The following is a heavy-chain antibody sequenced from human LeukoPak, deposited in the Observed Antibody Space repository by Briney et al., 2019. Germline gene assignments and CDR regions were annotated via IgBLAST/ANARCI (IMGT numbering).Heavy chain of an antibody. CDR1: GGSISSGGYY. CDR2: IYYSGST. CDR3: ARHDYGDSYYYYGMDV. D-gene: IGHD4-17*01. V-gene: IGHV4-31*03. J-gene: IGHJ6*02. Sequence: SQTLSLTCTVSGGSISSGGYYWSWIRQHPGKGLEWIGYIYYSGSTYYNPSLKSRVTISVDTSKNQFSLKLSSVTAADTAVYYCARHDYGDSYYYYGMDVWGQGTTVTVSS.